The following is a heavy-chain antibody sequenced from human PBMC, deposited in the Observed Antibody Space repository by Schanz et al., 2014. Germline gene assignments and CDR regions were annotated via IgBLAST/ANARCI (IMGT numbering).Heavy chain of an antibody. J-gene: IGHJ4*02. CDR3: ARERPRKGDFDY. CDR2: IFLNDGGT. CDR1: GYTFINSD. V-gene: IGHV1-46*01. Sequence: QVQLVQSGAEVKNPGASVKVSCKASGYTFINSDINWVRQAAGQGLEWMGTIFLNDGGTHSAEKFQGRIIMTRDTSTSTVYLDLSSLRSEDTAVYYCARERPRKGDFDYWGQGTLVTVSS. D-gene: IGHD1-26*01.